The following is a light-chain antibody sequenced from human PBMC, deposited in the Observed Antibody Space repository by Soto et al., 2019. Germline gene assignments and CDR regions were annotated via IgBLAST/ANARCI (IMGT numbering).Light chain of an antibody. CDR3: QQYYSNPLT. J-gene: IGKJ4*01. Sequence: DIVMTQSPDSLAVSLGERATINCKSSQSVLYSSNNKNYLAWYQQKPGQPPKLLIYWASTRESGVPVRFSGSGSGTDFTLTISSLQAEDVAVYYCQQYYSNPLTFGGGTKVEIK. V-gene: IGKV4-1*01. CDR2: WAS. CDR1: QSVLYSSNNKNY.